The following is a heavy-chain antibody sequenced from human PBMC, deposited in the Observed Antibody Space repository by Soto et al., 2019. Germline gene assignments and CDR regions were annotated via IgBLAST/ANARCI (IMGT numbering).Heavy chain of an antibody. J-gene: IGHJ3*02. CDR1: GGSFSGYY. D-gene: IGHD3-9*01. Sequence: QVQLQQWGAGLLKPSETLSLTCAVYGGSFSGYYWSWFGSPQGRGRGGMGEFNHSGSTNYNPSLKSRVTISVDTSKNQFSLKLSSVTAADTAVYYCARGKMSYDILTGYQIDAFDIWGQGTMVTVSS. V-gene: IGHV4-34*01. CDR2: FNHSGST. CDR3: ARGKMSYDILTGYQIDAFDI.